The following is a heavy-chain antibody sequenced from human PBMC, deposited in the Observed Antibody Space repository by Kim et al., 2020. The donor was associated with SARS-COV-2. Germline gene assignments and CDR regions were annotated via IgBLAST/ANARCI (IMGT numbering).Heavy chain of an antibody. CDR3: GKVNVWMELGPFDS. CDR2: INGGGFYT. Sequence: GGSLRLSCAASGFTFSNYAMTWVRQAPGKGLECVSIINGGGFYTRYADSVKGRFTISRDNSNNTLYLQMNSLRAEDTAVYYCGKVNVWMELGPFDSWGQGTLVTVSS. J-gene: IGHJ4*02. V-gene: IGHV3-23*01. CDR1: GFTFSNYA. D-gene: IGHD3-10*01.